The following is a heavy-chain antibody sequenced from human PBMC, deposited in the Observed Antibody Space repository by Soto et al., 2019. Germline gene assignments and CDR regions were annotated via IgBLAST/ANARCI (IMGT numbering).Heavy chain of an antibody. CDR3: ATASGSTYGGPYYYYGLDV. D-gene: IGHD2-15*01. V-gene: IGHV4-59*08. J-gene: IGHJ6*02. Sequence: QVQLQESGPGLVKSSETLSLTCTVSGGSISSYYWSWIRQPPGKGLEWIGYIYYSGSTKYNPSLTGRVTISVDTTKHQFSLKVRSVTAADTAVYYCATASGSTYGGPYYYYGLDVWGQGTTVTVSS. CDR2: IYYSGST. CDR1: GGSISSYY.